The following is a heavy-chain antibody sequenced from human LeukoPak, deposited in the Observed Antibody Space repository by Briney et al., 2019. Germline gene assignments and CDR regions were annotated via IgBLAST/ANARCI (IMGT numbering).Heavy chain of an antibody. V-gene: IGHV3-23*01. CDR3: AKDQDYDSSGYPKRGDY. J-gene: IGHJ4*02. CDR1: GFTFSSYA. CDR2: ISGSGGST. D-gene: IGHD3-22*01. Sequence: GGSLRLSCAASGFTFSSYAMSWVRQAPGMGLEWVSAISGSGGSTYYADSVKGRFTISRDNSKNTLYLRMNSLRAEDTAVYYCAKDQDYDSSGYPKRGDYWGQGTLVTVSS.